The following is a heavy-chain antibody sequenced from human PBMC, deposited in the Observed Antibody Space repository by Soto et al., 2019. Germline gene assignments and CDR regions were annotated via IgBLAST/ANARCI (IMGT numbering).Heavy chain of an antibody. V-gene: IGHV4-4*07. D-gene: IGHD1-1*01. CDR1: GASISGYY. CDR2: IYATGTT. Sequence: SETLSLTCTVSGASISGYYWSWIRKSAGKGLEWIGRIYATGTTDYNPSLKSRVMMSVDTSKKQFSLKLRSVTAADTAVYYCVRDGTKTLRDWFDPSGQGISVTVSS. CDR3: VRDGTKTLRDWFDP. J-gene: IGHJ5*02.